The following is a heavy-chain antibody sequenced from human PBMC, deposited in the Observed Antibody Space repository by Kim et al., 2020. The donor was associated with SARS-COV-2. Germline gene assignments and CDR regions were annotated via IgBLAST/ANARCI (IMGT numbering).Heavy chain of an antibody. CDR3: ARSGWGYCSSTSCPSGKAFDT. V-gene: IGHV4-31*03. D-gene: IGHD2-2*01. CDR2: IYYSGST. Sequence: SETLSLTYTVSGGSISSGGYYWSWIRQHPGKGLEWIGYIYYSGSTYYNPSLKSRVTISVDRSKNQFSLKLSSVTAADTAVYYCARSGWGYCSSTSCPSGKAFDTWGQGTMVTVSS. J-gene: IGHJ3*02. CDR1: GGSISSGGYY.